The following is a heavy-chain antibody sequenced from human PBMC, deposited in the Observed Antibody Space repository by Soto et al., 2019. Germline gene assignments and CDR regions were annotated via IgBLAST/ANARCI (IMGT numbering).Heavy chain of an antibody. Sequence: QVQLVQSGAEVKKPGASVKVSCKASGYTFTSYGLSWVRQAPGQGLEWMGWINGYTGNTNYAQKFQGRVTMTTDTATNTAYRDLWTLISADPAVYYLARSWFTGKGGLDVWGQGTTVTASS. J-gene: IGHJ6*02. V-gene: IGHV1-18*01. D-gene: IGHD3-10*01. CDR3: ARSWFTGKGGLDV. CDR1: GYTFTSYG. CDR2: INGYTGNT.